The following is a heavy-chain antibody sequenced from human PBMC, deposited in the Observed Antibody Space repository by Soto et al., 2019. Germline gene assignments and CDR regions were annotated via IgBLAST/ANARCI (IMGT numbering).Heavy chain of an antibody. Sequence: PSETLSLTCTVSGGSISNHYWSWSRQPPGKGLEWIGFIYYSGGTNYNPSLKSRVTISMDTSKKQFSLKLRSVTAADTAVYYCARARDDSAARYDDAMDVWGQGTTVTVSS. CDR3: ARARDDSAARYDDAMDV. D-gene: IGHD3-22*01. J-gene: IGHJ6*02. CDR2: IYYSGGT. CDR1: GGSISNHY. V-gene: IGHV4-59*11.